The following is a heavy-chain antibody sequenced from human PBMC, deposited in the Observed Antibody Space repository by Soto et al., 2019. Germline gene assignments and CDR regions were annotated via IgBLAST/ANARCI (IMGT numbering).Heavy chain of an antibody. D-gene: IGHD1-1*01. CDR2: SYHSGST. J-gene: IGHJ5*02. CDR3: ARDQLEGNWFDP. Sequence: NRIRQPSVKGLEGIGYSYHSGSTLYNPSLKSRVTISVDKSKNQFSLKLSSVTAADTAVYYCARDQLEGNWFDPWGQGPLVTVSS. V-gene: IGHV4-30-2*01.